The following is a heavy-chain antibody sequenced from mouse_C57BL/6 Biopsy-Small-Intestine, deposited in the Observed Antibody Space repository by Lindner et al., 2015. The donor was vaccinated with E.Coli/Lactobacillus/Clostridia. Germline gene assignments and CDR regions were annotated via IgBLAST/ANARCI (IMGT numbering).Heavy chain of an antibody. CDR2: IYPGDGDT. Sequence: VQLQESGPELVKPGASVKISCKASGYVFSSSWMNWVKQRPGKGLEWIGRIYPGDGDTNYNRKFKGKATLTADKSSSTAYMQLSSPTSEDSAVYFCARGTRLDYWGQGTTLTVSS. D-gene: IGHD2-14*01. CDR3: ARGTRLDY. V-gene: IGHV1-82*01. CDR1: GYVFSSSW. J-gene: IGHJ2*01.